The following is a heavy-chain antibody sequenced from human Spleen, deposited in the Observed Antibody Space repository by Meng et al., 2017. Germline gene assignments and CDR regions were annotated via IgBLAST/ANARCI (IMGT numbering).Heavy chain of an antibody. CDR2: INPNSGDT. J-gene: IGHJ4*02. CDR1: GYNFPDYY. CDR3: ARRGFDY. Sequence: QVQLVQPGAAVKKPGASVKVSCKPSGYNFPDYYIHWVRRAPGQGLEWMGRINPNSGDTNYAQKFQGRVTMTRDTSISTAYMELSRLKSNDTAVYYCARRGFDYWGQGTLVTFSS. V-gene: IGHV1-2*06.